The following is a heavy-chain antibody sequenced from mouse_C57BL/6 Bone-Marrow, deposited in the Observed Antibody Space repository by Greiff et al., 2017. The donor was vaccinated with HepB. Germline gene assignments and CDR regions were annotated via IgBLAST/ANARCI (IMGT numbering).Heavy chain of an antibody. CDR1: GYTFTSYW. CDR3: AREDTTVVALYAMDY. Sequence: VQLQQPGAELVKPGASVKLSCKASGYTFTSYWMQWVKQRPGQGLEWIGEIDPSDSYTNYNQKFKGKATLTVDTSSSTAYMQLSSLTSEDSAVYYCAREDTTVVALYAMDYWGQGTSVTVSS. D-gene: IGHD1-1*01. V-gene: IGHV1-50*01. CDR2: IDPSDSYT. J-gene: IGHJ4*01.